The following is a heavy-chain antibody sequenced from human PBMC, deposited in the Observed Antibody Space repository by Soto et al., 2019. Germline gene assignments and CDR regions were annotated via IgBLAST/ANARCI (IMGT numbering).Heavy chain of an antibody. CDR2: IWYDGSNK. D-gene: IGHD3-10*01. Sequence: QVQLVESGGGVVQPGRSLRLSCAASGFTFSSYGMHWVRQAPGKGLEWVAVIWYDGSNKYYADSVKGRFTISRDNSKNTLYLQMNSLRAEDTAVYYCARDRGELLYGHGIDVWGQGPTVTVSS. CDR3: ARDRGELLYGHGIDV. J-gene: IGHJ6*02. CDR1: GFTFSSYG. V-gene: IGHV3-33*01.